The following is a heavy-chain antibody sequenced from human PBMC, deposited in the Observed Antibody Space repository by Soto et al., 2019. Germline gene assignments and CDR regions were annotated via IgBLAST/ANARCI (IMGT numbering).Heavy chain of an antibody. J-gene: IGHJ4*02. D-gene: IGHD5-18*01. CDR1: GGTFSSYA. V-gene: IGHV1-69*01. Sequence: QVQLVQSGAEVKKPGSSVKVSCKASGGTFSSYAISWVRQAPGQGLEWMGGIIPIFGTANYAQKFQGRVTIIADESTSTAYMELSSLRSEDTAVYYCARDGGYSHGPTGDYWGQGTLVTVSS. CDR3: ARDGGYSHGPTGDY. CDR2: IIPIFGTA.